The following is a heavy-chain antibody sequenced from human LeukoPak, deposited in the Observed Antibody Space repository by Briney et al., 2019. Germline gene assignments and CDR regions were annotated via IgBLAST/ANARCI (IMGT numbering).Heavy chain of an antibody. D-gene: IGHD2-8*01. Sequence: ASVKVSCKASGDTFTGYYMHWVRQAPGQGLEWMGWINPNSGGTNYAQKFQGRVTMTRDTSTSTAYMELSRLRSDDTAVYYCARDPTGYCTNGVCYIAAYYMDVWGKGTTVTVSS. J-gene: IGHJ6*03. V-gene: IGHV1-2*02. CDR3: ARDPTGYCTNGVCYIAAYYMDV. CDR1: GDTFTGYY. CDR2: INPNSGGT.